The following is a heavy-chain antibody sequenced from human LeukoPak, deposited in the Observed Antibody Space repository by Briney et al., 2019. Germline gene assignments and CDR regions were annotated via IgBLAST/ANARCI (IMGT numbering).Heavy chain of an antibody. Sequence: SETLSLTCTVSGGSISSSSYYWGWIRQPPGKGLEWIASIYYSGSTYYNPSLKSRVTISVDTPKNQFSLKLSSVTAADTAMYYCAKSGGYGLIDYWGQGTRVTVSS. CDR3: AKSGGYGLIDY. D-gene: IGHD1-26*01. J-gene: IGHJ4*02. CDR2: IYYSGST. V-gene: IGHV4-39*01. CDR1: GGSISSSSYY.